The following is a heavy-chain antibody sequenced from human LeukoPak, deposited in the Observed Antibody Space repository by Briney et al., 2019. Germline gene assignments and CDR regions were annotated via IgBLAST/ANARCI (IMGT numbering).Heavy chain of an antibody. D-gene: IGHD1-26*01. Sequence: GESLRPSCAASGFSFSTYWMTWVRQAPGKGLEWVANLNQDGSEKHYVDSVKGRFTISRDNAQNSLYLQMNSLRAEDTAVYYCARVRSGSYYNYYFDYWGQGTLVTVSS. CDR3: ARVRSGSYYNYYFDY. V-gene: IGHV3-7*01. CDR1: GFSFSTYW. CDR2: LNQDGSEK. J-gene: IGHJ4*02.